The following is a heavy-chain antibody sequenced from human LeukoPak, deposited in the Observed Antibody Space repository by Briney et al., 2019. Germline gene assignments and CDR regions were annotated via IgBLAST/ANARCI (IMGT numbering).Heavy chain of an antibody. J-gene: IGHJ4*02. V-gene: IGHV4-59*01. CDR3: ARDYEGNYFDY. CDR2: IYYSGST. Sequence: PSETLSLTCTVSGXSISSYYGSWIRQPPGKGLEWIGYIYYSGSTNSNPSLKSRVTISVDTSKNHFSLKLSSVTAADTAVYYCARDYEGNYFDYWGQGTLVTVSS. CDR1: GXSISSYY. D-gene: IGHD5-12*01.